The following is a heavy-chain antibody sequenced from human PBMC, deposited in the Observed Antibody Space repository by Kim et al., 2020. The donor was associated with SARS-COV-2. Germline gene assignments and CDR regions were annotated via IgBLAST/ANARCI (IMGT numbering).Heavy chain of an antibody. CDR3: AKDYGGYYDSSGYHYWYFDL. CDR1: GFTFDDYA. CDR2: ISGDGGST. Sequence: GGSLRLSCAASGFTFDDYAMHWVRQAPGKGLEWVSLISGDGGSTYYADSVKGRFTISRDNSKNSLYLQMNSLRTEDTALYYCAKDYGGYYDSSGYHYWYFDLCGRGTLVTVSS. V-gene: IGHV3-43*02. D-gene: IGHD3-22*01. J-gene: IGHJ2*01.